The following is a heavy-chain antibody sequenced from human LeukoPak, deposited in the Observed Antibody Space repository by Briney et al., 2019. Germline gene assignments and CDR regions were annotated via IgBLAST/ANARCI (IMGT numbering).Heavy chain of an antibody. CDR1: GSMCNAYW. Sequence: GASLQISCQGAGSMCNAYWIAGGRQLRGKGVEWMGIIYTGDSDTKYSPSLQGQVTISADKSVRTAYLQWSSLKASDTAMYYCARPNITSYYDSRGYDAFDVWGQGTMVTVSS. V-gene: IGHV5-51*01. J-gene: IGHJ3*01. CDR3: ARPNITSYYDSRGYDAFDV. D-gene: IGHD3-22*01. CDR2: IYTGDSDT.